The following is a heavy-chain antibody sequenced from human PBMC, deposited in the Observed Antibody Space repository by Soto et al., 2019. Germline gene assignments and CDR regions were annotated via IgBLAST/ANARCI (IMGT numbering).Heavy chain of an antibody. CDR3: ARDDANRDFCSGGSCYPAGKFDC. J-gene: IGHJ4*02. CDR2: IKQDGSEK. V-gene: IGHV3-7*05. D-gene: IGHD2-15*01. Sequence: GGSLKLSCAASGFTFSTYWMNWVRQAPGKGLEWVANIKQDGSEKYYVDSVKGRFTISRDNAKNSLYLQMNSLRAEDTAVYYCARDDANRDFCSGGSCYPAGKFDCWGQGTQVTVSS. CDR1: GFTFSTYW.